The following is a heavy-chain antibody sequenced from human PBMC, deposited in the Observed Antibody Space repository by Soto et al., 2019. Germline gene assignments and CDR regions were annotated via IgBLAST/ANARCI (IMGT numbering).Heavy chain of an antibody. Sequence: ASVKVSCKASGYTFTGYYMHWVRQAHGQGLEWMGWINPNSGGTNYAQKFQGWVTMTRDTSISTAYMELSRLRSDDTAVYYCARVRYCSGGSCGFDYWGQGTLVTVSS. CDR3: ARVRYCSGGSCGFDY. CDR1: GYTFTGYY. D-gene: IGHD2-15*01. CDR2: INPNSGGT. J-gene: IGHJ4*02. V-gene: IGHV1-2*04.